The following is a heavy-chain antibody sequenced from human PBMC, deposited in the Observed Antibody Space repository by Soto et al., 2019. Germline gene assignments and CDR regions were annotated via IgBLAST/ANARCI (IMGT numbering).Heavy chain of an antibody. D-gene: IGHD2-15*01. Sequence: EVQLVESGGGWVQPGGSLRLSWAASGFTFSSYSMNWVRQAPGKGLEWVSYISSSSSTIYYADSVKGRFTISRDNAKNSLYLQMNSLRAEDTAVYYCARGGGCSGGSCTFDYWGQGTLVTVSS. V-gene: IGHV3-48*01. J-gene: IGHJ4*02. CDR1: GFTFSSYS. CDR3: ARGGGCSGGSCTFDY. CDR2: ISSSSSTI.